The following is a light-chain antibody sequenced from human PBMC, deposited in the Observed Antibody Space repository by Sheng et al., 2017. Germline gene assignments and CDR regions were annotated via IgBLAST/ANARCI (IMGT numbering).Light chain of an antibody. CDR3: QQRSNWPRT. Sequence: EIVLTQSPGTLSLSPGERATLSCRASQSLSKNYLAWYQQKPGQAPRLLISAASSRATGIPDRFSGSGSETDFTLTISRLEPEDFAVYYCQQRSNWPRTFGQGTKVEI. CDR2: AAS. V-gene: IGKV3D-20*02. CDR1: QSLSKNY. J-gene: IGKJ1*01.